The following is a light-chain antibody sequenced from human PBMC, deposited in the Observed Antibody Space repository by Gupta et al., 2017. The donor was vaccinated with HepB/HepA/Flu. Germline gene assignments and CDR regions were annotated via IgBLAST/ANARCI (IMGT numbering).Light chain of an antibody. Sequence: DIQMTQSPSSLSASVGDRVTITCRASQSISSYLNWYQQKPGKAPKLLIYAASSLQSGVPSRFSGSGSGTDFTLTIIRLQPEDFATYYCQQRYSTPLTFGGGTKVEIK. J-gene: IGKJ4*01. CDR3: QQRYSTPLT. CDR2: AAS. V-gene: IGKV1-39*01. CDR1: QSISSY.